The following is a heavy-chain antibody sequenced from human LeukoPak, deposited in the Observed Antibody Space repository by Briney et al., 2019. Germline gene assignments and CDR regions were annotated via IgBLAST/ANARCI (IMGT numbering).Heavy chain of an antibody. V-gene: IGHV3-23*01. J-gene: IGHJ4*02. CDR3: ARQQRIRHCSEGVCTEGYYFDY. CDR2: LSRGGSTT. D-gene: IGHD2-15*01. CDR1: GFAFNMFA. Sequence: GGSLRLSCAGTGFAFNMFAIDWVRHAPGQGLEWVSGLSRGGSTTNYADSVKGRFTIYRDKSQNSVFLQLNSLRPEDTAVYYCARQQRIRHCSEGVCTEGYYFDYWGQGTLVTVSS.